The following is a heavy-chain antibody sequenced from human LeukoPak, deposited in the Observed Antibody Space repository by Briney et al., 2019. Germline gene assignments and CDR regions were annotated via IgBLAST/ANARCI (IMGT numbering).Heavy chain of an antibody. CDR3: ARLLRDRDIVVLTATRHYYYYYMDV. J-gene: IGHJ6*03. V-gene: IGHV4-34*01. CDR2: INHSGST. CDR1: GGSFSGYY. D-gene: IGHD2-21*02. Sequence: SETLSLTCAVYGGSFSGYYWSWIRQPPGKGLEWIGEINHSGSTNYNPSLKSRVTISVDTSKTQFSLKLSSVAAADTAVYYCARLLRDRDIVVLTATRHYYYYYMDVWGKGTTVTISS.